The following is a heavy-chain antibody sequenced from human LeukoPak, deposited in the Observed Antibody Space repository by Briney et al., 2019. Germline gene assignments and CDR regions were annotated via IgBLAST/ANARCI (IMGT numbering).Heavy chain of an antibody. CDR2: INHSGST. Sequence: SETLSLTCAVSGVTFSGYDWSWIRQPPGTGLEWIGEINHSGSTNYNPSLKSRVTISVDTSKNQYSLKLSSVTAADTAVYYCARWAAAAGTVEDYWGQGTLVTVSS. CDR3: ARWAAAAGTVEDY. V-gene: IGHV4-34*01. CDR1: GVTFSGYD. D-gene: IGHD6-13*01. J-gene: IGHJ4*02.